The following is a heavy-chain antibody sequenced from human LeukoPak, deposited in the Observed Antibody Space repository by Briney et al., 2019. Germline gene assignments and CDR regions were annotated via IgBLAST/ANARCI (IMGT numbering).Heavy chain of an antibody. J-gene: IGHJ6*02. CDR1: GFTFSGYP. D-gene: IGHD5-18*01. Sequence: GGSLRLSCAASGFTFSGYPIHWVRQAPGKGLEWVAVISYDGSNKYYADSVKGRFTISRDNSKNTLYLQMNSLRAEDTAVYYCAKTVDTAMAWTNYYYYGMDVWGQGTTVTVSS. CDR2: ISYDGSNK. V-gene: IGHV3-30-3*02. CDR3: AKTVDTAMAWTNYYYYGMDV.